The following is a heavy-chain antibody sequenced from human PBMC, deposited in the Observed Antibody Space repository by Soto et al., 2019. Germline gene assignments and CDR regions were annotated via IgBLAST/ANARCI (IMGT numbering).Heavy chain of an antibody. CDR2: IYYSGST. D-gene: IGHD6-13*01. CDR1: GGSISSYY. J-gene: IGHJ5*02. CDR3: AGLYSSSWFLWESRTINWFDP. Sequence: PSETLSLTCTVSGGSISSYYWSWIRQPPGKGLEWIGYIYYSGSTNYNPSLKSRVTISVDTSKNQFSLKLSSVTAADTAVYYCAGLYSSSWFLWESRTINWFDPWGQGTLVTVSS. V-gene: IGHV4-59*01.